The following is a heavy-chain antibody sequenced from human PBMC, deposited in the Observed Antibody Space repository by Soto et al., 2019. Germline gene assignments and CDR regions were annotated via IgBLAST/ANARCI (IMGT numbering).Heavy chain of an antibody. D-gene: IGHD5-12*01. J-gene: IGHJ3*02. Sequence: GASVKVSCKASGGTFSSYAISWVRQAPGQGLEWMGGIIPIFGTANYAQKFQGRVTITADESTSTAYMEMSSLRSEDKAEYKCAGLWESSIDGYNPGTPFDAFDIWGQGTMVTVSS. V-gene: IGHV1-69*13. CDR1: GGTFSSYA. CDR2: IIPIFGTA. CDR3: AGLWESSIDGYNPGTPFDAFDI.